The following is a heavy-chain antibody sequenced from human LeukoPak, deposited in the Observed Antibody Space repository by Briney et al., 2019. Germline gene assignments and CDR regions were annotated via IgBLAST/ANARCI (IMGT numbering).Heavy chain of an antibody. CDR2: ISGSGGST. J-gene: IGHJ6*02. Sequence: PGGSLRLSCAASGFTFSSYAMSWVRQAPGKGLEWVSAISGSGGSTYYADPVKGRFTISRDNSKNTLYLQMNSLRAEDTAVYYCAKEDPYDSSGYYSYYYYGMDVWGQGTTVTVSS. D-gene: IGHD3-22*01. CDR3: AKEDPYDSSGYYSYYYYGMDV. V-gene: IGHV3-23*01. CDR1: GFTFSSYA.